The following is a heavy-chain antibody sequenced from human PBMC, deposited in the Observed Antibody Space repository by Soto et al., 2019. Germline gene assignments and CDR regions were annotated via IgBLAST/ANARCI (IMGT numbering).Heavy chain of an antibody. CDR1: GFTFRNYA. CDR3: ARGDREDIAVVVGVRPGEYGVDV. V-gene: IGHV3-30-3*01. D-gene: IGHD2-15*01. J-gene: IGHJ6*02. Sequence: QVQLVESGGGVVQPGRSLRLSCAASGFTFRNYAMHWVRQAPGKGLECVAVISYDGSNKFYRDYVKGRFTISRDNSKNTLYLQINSLRYEVTAVYYCARGDREDIAVVVGVRPGEYGVDVWGQGTTVTVSS. CDR2: ISYDGSNK.